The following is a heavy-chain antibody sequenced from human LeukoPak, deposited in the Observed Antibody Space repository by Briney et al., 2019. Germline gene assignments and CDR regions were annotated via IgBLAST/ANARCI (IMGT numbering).Heavy chain of an antibody. CDR3: AKDLRSSSWYYYYYYYMDV. CDR2: ISGSGGST. D-gene: IGHD6-13*01. CDR1: GFTFSSYG. V-gene: IGHV3-23*01. J-gene: IGHJ6*03. Sequence: GGTLRLSCAASGFTFSSYGMSWVRQAPGKGLEWVSAISGSGGSTYYADSVKGRFTISRDNSKNTLYLQMNSLRAEDTAVYYCAKDLRSSSWYYYYYYYMDVWGKGTTVTVSS.